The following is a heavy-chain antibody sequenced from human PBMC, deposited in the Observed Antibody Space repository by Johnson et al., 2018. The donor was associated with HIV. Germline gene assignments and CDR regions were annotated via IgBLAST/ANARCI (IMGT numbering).Heavy chain of an antibody. CDR3: ARGSRYTYDNDDAYLLHAFDI. Sequence: VQLVESGGGLIQPGGSLRLSCAASGFTVSSNYMSWVRQAPGKGLEWVSVIYSGGSTFYADSVKGRFTISRDSSQNTLYLQMNSLRAEDTAVYYCARGSRYTYDNDDAYLLHAFDIWGQGTMVTVSS. D-gene: IGHD3-22*01. CDR1: GFTVSSNY. V-gene: IGHV3-66*03. J-gene: IGHJ3*02. CDR2: IYSGGST.